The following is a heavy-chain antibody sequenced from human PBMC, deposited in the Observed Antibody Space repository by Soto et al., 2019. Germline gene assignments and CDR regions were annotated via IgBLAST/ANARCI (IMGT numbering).Heavy chain of an antibody. V-gene: IGHV4-31*03. J-gene: IGHJ4*02. D-gene: IGHD3-10*01. Sequence: PSXTLCLTCTVSGGSTSCGGYYCSWILQHPGKGLERIGYIYYSGSTYYNPSLKSRVTISVDTSKNQFSLKLSSVTAADTAVYYCARASRGSGSYFYWGQGTLVTVSS. CDR1: GGSTSCGGYY. CDR2: IYYSGST. CDR3: ARASRGSGSYFY.